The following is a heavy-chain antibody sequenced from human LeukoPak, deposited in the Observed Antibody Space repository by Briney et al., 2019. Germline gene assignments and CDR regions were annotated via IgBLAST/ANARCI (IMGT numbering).Heavy chain of an antibody. CDR1: GGSFSGDF. Sequence: SETLSLTCAVSGGSFSGDFWNWIRQSPGKGLEWIGAINHGGSTTYNPSLQSRVTMSVDTSKRQFSLKLISVTAADTAVYYCAIDQLGYYYYMDVWGKGTTVTISS. J-gene: IGHJ6*03. D-gene: IGHD1-1*01. CDR2: INHGGST. V-gene: IGHV4-34*01. CDR3: AIDQLGYYYYMDV.